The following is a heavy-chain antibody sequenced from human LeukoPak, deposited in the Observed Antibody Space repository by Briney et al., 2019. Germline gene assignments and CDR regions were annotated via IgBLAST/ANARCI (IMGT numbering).Heavy chain of an antibody. CDR1: GYSISSGYY. Sequence: SETLSLTCTVSGYSISSGYYWGWSRQPPGEGLEWIGSIYHSGSTYYNPSLKSRVTISVDTSKNQFSLKVSSVTAADTAVYYCARALDYYDSSGYYSYYYYMDVWGKGTTVTVSS. J-gene: IGHJ6*03. V-gene: IGHV4-38-2*02. D-gene: IGHD3-22*01. CDR3: ARALDYYDSSGYYSYYYYMDV. CDR2: IYHSGST.